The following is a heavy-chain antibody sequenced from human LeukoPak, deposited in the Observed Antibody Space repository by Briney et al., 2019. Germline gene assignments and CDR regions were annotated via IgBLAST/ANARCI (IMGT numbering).Heavy chain of an antibody. CDR3: ARDEYYDSSGYYPIYYFDY. CDR2: ISAYSGKT. CDR1: GYTFTSYG. Sequence: GASVKFSCNAAGYTFTSYGISWVRQAPGQGLGWMGGISAYSGKTNYAQKLQVRGTMTTDASTRTAYMELRSLSSDDTAVYYCARDEYYDSSGYYPIYYFDYWGEGTLVTVSS. J-gene: IGHJ4*02. V-gene: IGHV1-18*01. D-gene: IGHD3-22*01.